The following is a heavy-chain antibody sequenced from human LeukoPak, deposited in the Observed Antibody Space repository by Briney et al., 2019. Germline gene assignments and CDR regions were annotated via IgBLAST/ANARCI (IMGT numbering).Heavy chain of an antibody. CDR3: VKDNGRWFDP. CDR1: GGSISSYY. CDR2: IYYSGST. V-gene: IGHV4-59*01. D-gene: IGHD1-26*01. Sequence: SETLSLTCTVSGGSISSYYWSWIRQPPGKGLEWIGYIYYSGSTNYNPSLKSRVTISVDTSKNQFSLKLNSMTAADTAIYYCVKDNGRWFDPWGQGTLVIVSS. J-gene: IGHJ5*02.